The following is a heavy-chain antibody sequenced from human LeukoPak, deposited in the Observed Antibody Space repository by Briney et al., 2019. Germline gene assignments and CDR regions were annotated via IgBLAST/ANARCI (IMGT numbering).Heavy chain of an antibody. CDR2: IKGDGSEK. D-gene: IGHD2-8*01. CDR3: ATWVQEWSLDY. J-gene: IGHJ4*02. V-gene: IGHV3-7*01. Sequence: GGSLRLSCVASGFTFSSYGMHWVRQAPGKGLEWVANIKGDGSEKYYADSVKGRFTISKNNALNSLFLQLSSLRAEDTAVYYCATWVQEWSLDYWGQGTLVTVSS. CDR1: GFTFSSYG.